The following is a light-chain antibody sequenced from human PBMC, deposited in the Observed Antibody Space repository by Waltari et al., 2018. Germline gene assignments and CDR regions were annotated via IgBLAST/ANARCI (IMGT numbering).Light chain of an antibody. J-gene: IGKJ4*01. Sequence: EVVMTQSPATLSVSPGERVTLSCRASQSVSRFVAWYQQKPGQAPRLLIYGASTRATGIPARFSGSGSGTEFTLTISSLQSEDFAVYYCQQYNDWPPLTFGGGTKLDIK. CDR1: QSVSRF. CDR3: QQYNDWPPLT. V-gene: IGKV3-15*01. CDR2: GAS.